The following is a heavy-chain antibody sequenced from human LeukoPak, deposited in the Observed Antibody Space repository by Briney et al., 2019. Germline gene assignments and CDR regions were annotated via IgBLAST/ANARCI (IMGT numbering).Heavy chain of an antibody. Sequence: SETLSLTCTVSGGLISSSSYYWGWIRQPPEKGLEWIGSFYYSGSTYYHPSLKSRVTISVDTSKNQFSLNLSSVTAADTAVYYCARTAGVAVAGSRQYFDYWGQGTLVSV. J-gene: IGHJ4*02. CDR2: FYYSGST. CDR1: GGLISSSSYY. CDR3: ARTAGVAVAGSRQYFDY. V-gene: IGHV4-39*01. D-gene: IGHD6-19*01.